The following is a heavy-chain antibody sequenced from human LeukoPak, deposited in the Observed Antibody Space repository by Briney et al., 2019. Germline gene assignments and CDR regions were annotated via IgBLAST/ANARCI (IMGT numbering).Heavy chain of an antibody. CDR3: ARDLTYYDSSPSSAFDI. CDR2: IYSGGST. CDR1: GFTVSSNY. J-gene: IGHJ3*02. Sequence: PVGSLRLSCAASGFTVSSNYMSWVRQAPGKGLEWVSVIYSGGSTYYADSVKGRFTISRDNSKNTLYLQMNSLRAEDTAVYYCARDLTYYDSSPSSAFDIWGQGTMVTVSS. V-gene: IGHV3-66*01. D-gene: IGHD3-22*01.